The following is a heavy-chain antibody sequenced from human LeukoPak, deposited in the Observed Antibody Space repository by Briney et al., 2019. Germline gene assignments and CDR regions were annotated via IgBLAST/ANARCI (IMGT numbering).Heavy chain of an antibody. J-gene: IGHJ4*02. Sequence: GGSLRLSCAASGFTFSSYSMNWVRQAPGKGLEWVSYISSSSSTIYYADSVKGRFTISRDNAKNSLYLQMNSLRAEDTAVYYCARSRELLEFDYWGQGTLVTVSS. CDR3: ARSRELLEFDY. CDR2: ISSSSSTI. CDR1: GFTFSSYS. V-gene: IGHV3-48*01. D-gene: IGHD1-26*01.